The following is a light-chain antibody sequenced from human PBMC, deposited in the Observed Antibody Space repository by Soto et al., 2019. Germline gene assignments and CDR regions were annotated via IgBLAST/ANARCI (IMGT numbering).Light chain of an antibody. J-gene: IGKJ5*01. CDR1: QSVSTY. V-gene: IGKV3-11*01. CDR3: MQSTQLPPT. Sequence: EIVLTQSPATLSLSPGERATLSCGARQSVSTYLAWYQQKPGQAPRLLIYGASNRATGIPARFSGSGSGTDFTLEISRVETDDVGIYYCMQSTQLPPTFGQGTRLEIK. CDR2: GAS.